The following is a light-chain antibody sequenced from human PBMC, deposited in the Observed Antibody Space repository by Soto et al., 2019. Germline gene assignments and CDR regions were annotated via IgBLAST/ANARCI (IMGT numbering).Light chain of an antibody. Sequence: EIVMTQSPATLSVSPGEGATLSCRASQSVYGNLAWYQQKPGQPPRLLIYGASIRATGVPARFSGSGSGTAFTLTFSSLQSEDFAIYYCQQYNDWPPLYTFGQGTKLEIK. J-gene: IGKJ2*01. CDR2: GAS. CDR3: QQYNDWPPLYT. V-gene: IGKV3D-15*01. CDR1: QSVYGN.